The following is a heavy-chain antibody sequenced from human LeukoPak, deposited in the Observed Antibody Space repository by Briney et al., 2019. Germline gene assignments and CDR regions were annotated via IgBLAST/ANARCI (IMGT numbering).Heavy chain of an antibody. J-gene: IGHJ5*02. V-gene: IGHV1-69*13. D-gene: IGHD3-10*01. CDR3: ASYMVRGVIGWFDP. Sequence: GGSVTVSCKASGGTFSSYAISWVRQAPGQGLEWMAGIIPIFGTANYAQKFQGRVTITADESTSTAYMELSSLRSEDTAVYYCASYMVRGVIGWFDPWGQGTLVTVSS. CDR1: GGTFSSYA. CDR2: IIPIFGTA.